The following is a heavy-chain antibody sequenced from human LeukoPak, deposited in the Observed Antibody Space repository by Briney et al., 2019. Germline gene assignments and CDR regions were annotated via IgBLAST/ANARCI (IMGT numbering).Heavy chain of an antibody. CDR3: VQTTGWPGFDY. D-gene: IGHD1-1*01. Sequence: SETLSLTCTTSGVSINRFYWSWVRQPPGKGLEWIGNIYSGVPTYFNPSLKSRVTISVDTSRNQFSLNLTSVTAADTAMYYCVQTTGWPGFDYWGQGILVTVSS. V-gene: IGHV4-4*09. CDR1: GVSINRFY. CDR2: IYSGVPT. J-gene: IGHJ4*02.